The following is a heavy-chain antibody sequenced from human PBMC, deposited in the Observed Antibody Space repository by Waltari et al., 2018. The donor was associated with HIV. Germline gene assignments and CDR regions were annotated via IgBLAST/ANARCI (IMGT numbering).Heavy chain of an antibody. CDR1: GFTFSSYW. V-gene: IGHV3-74*01. CDR2: IHSDGSST. D-gene: IGHD2-8*01. CDR3: ARGNGHAFDI. J-gene: IGHJ3*02. Sequence: EVQLVESGGGLVQPGGSLRLSCAASGFTFSSYWMHWVRQAPGKGLVWVSRIHSDGSSTSYADSAKGRFTISRDNAKNTLYLQMNSLRAEDTAVYYCARGNGHAFDIWGQGTMVTVSS.